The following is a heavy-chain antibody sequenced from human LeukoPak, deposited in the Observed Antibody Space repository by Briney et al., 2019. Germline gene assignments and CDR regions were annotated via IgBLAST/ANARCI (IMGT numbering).Heavy chain of an antibody. D-gene: IGHD3-16*01. CDR3: ARGIQWGNVIDY. CDR2: IYYSGST. CDR1: GGSISSYY. J-gene: IGHJ4*02. Sequence: SETLSLTCTVSGGSISSYYWSWIRQPPGKGLEWIGYIYYSGSTNYNPSLKSRVTISVDTSKNQFSLKLSSVTAADTAVYYCARGIQWGNVIDYWGQGTLVTVSS. V-gene: IGHV4-59*01.